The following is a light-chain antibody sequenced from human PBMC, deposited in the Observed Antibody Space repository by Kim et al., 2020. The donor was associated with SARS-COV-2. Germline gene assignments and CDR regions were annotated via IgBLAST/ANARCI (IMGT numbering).Light chain of an antibody. V-gene: IGLV1-47*01. Sequence: SVLTQPPSASGTPGQRVTISCSGSSSNIGINYVYWYQQLSGTAPKLLIYRNNQRPSGVPDRFSGSKSGTSASLAISGLRSEDEADYYCAAWDDSLSGRVFGGGTQLTVL. CDR1: SSNIGINY. CDR2: RNN. J-gene: IGLJ3*02. CDR3: AAWDDSLSGRV.